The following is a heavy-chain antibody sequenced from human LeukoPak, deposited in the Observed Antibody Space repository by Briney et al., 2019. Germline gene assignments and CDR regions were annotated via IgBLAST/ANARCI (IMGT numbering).Heavy chain of an antibody. D-gene: IGHD3-9*01. CDR2: IIPIFGTA. CDR1: GGTFSSYA. J-gene: IGHJ4*02. Sequence: SVKVSCKASGGTFSSYAISWVRQAPGQGLEWMGGIIPIFGTANYALKFQGRVTITADKSTSTAYMELSSLRSEDTAVYYCARSGVGSDLNGRTDWLLHYFDYWGQGTLVTVSS. CDR3: ARSGVGSDLNGRTDWLLHYFDY. V-gene: IGHV1-69*06.